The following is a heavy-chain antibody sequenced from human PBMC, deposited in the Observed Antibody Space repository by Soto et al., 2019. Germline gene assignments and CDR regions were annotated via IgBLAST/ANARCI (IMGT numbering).Heavy chain of an antibody. V-gene: IGHV4-38-2*01. D-gene: IGHD6-6*01. CDR1: VCSLSSGYY. CDR2: IYHSGST. Sequence: PSVTLCLTCAFSVCSLSSGYYWGWIGQPPGKGLEWIGSIYHSGSTYYNPSLKSRVSISVDTSKSQFSLKLCYVTAAETAVSYCARVSQRAAPPDDCGDGTGVRLDS. J-gene: IGHJ5*01. CDR3: ARVSQRAAPPDDCGDGTGVRLDS.